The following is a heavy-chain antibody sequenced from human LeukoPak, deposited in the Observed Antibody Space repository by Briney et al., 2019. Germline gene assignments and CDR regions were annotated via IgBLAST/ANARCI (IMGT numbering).Heavy chain of an antibody. V-gene: IGHV3-21*01. J-gene: IGHJ4*02. D-gene: IGHD3-3*01. CDR3: VRDQNKWETLLEY. CDR2: ISSSSSYI. CDR1: GFTFSSYS. Sequence: GGSLRLSCAASGFTFSSYSMNWVRQAPGKGLEWVSSISSSSSYISYADSVKGRFTISRDNAKNSLYLQMNSLRAEDTAIYYCVRDQNKWETLLEYWGQGTLVTVSS.